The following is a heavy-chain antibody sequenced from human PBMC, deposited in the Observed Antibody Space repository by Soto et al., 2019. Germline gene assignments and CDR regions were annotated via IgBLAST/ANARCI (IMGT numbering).Heavy chain of an antibody. Sequence: SVKVSCKASGGTFSSYAISWVRQAPGQGLEWMGGIIPIFGTANYAQKFQGRVTITADKSTSTAYMELSSLRSEDTAVYYCATAGCSGGSCRPYYYYGMDVWGQVTTVPVP. CDR3: ATAGCSGGSCRPYYYYGMDV. CDR1: GGTFSSYA. CDR2: IIPIFGTA. V-gene: IGHV1-69*06. J-gene: IGHJ6*02. D-gene: IGHD2-15*01.